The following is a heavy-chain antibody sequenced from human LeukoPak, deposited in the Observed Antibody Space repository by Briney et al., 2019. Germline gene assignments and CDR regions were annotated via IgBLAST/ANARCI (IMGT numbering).Heavy chain of an antibody. D-gene: IGHD4-17*01. Sequence: SETLSLTCTVSGGSISSYYWSWIRQPPGKGLEWIAYIYYSGSTNYNPSLKSRVTISVDTSKNQFSLKLSSVTAADTAVYYCASITSGYRDYPNWFDPWGQGTLVTVSS. V-gene: IGHV4-59*12. CDR1: GGSISSYY. CDR3: ASITSGYRDYPNWFDP. CDR2: IYYSGST. J-gene: IGHJ5*02.